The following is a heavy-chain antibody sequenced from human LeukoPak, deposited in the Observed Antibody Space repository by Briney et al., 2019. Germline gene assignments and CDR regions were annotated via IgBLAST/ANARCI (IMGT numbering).Heavy chain of an antibody. J-gene: IGHJ6*02. V-gene: IGHV3-30-3*01. CDR2: ISYDGSNK. CDR1: GFTFSSYA. D-gene: IGHD5-18*01. Sequence: GGSLRLSCAASGFTFSSYAVHWVRQAPGKGLEWVAVISYDGSNKYYADSVKGRFTISRDNSKNTLYLQMNSLRAEDTAVYYCARVGGRYSSLYYYYGMDVWGQGTTVTVSS. CDR3: ARVGGRYSSLYYYYGMDV.